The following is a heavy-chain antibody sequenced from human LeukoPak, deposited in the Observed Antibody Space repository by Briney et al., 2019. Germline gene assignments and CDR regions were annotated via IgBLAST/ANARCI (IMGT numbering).Heavy chain of an antibody. CDR3: ASESRQLGN. J-gene: IGHJ4*02. Sequence: SETLSLTCTVSGASISSLYWSWIRQPPGRGLEWIGFISNSGSPTYNPPLNSRVTISLDTSKNQFSLKVNYVTAADTAVYYCASESRQLGNWGQGTLVTVSS. D-gene: IGHD1-1*01. CDR1: GASISSLY. V-gene: IGHV4-59*01. CDR2: ISNSGSP.